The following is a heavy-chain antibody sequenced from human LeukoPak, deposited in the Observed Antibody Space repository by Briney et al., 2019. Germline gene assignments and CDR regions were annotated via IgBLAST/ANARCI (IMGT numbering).Heavy chain of an antibody. D-gene: IGHD5-24*01. CDR1: GFNITSNY. J-gene: IGHJ4*02. V-gene: IGHV3-66*01. Sequence: GGSLRLSCAASGFNITSNYMDWVHQAPGKGLEWVAIIYSGGFTYYRDSVKGRFTIYRDNSKNTVYLQMNSLRVEDTAVYYCAREGMGYFDSWGQGTLVTVSS. CDR3: AREGMGYFDS. CDR2: IYSGGFT.